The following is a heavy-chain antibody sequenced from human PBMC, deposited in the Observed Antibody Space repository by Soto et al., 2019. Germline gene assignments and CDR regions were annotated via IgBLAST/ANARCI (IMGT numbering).Heavy chain of an antibody. V-gene: IGHV3-21*01. J-gene: IGHJ4*02. D-gene: IGHD3-9*01. CDR1: GFTFSSYS. CDR3: AREELATINDILTGLVDY. Sequence: GGSLRLSCAAFGFTFSSYSMNWVRQAPGKGLEWVSSISSSSSYIYYADSVKGRFTISRDNAKNSLYLQMNSLRAEDTAVYYCAREELATINDILTGLVDYWGQGTLVTVSS. CDR2: ISSSSSYI.